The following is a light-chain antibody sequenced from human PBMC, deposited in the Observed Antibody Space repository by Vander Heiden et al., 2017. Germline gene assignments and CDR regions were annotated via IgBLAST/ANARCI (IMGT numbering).Light chain of an antibody. CDR2: DAS. J-gene: IGKJ4*01. CDR3: QQRSNWLLT. V-gene: IGKV3-11*01. Sequence: EIVLTQSPATLSLSPGERATLSQAPWLLIYDASNRATGIPARFSGSGSGTDFTLTISSLEPEDFAVYYCQQRSNWLLTFGGGTKVEIK.